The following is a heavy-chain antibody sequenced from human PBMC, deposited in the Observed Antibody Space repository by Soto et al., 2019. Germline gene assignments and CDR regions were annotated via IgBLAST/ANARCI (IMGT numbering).Heavy chain of an antibody. CDR1: GLTFSAYA. D-gene: IGHD6-25*01. CDR3: AKVYYPYSGRSPSYDY. J-gene: IGHJ4*02. CDR2: LSGSGGST. V-gene: IGHV3-23*01. Sequence: EVHLLESGGGLVQPGGSLRLSCAASGLTFSAYAMSWVRQAPGKGLEWVAALSGSGGSTYNADSVKGRFTISRDNSKNTLYLQMNSLRVEDTAVYYCAKVYYPYSGRSPSYDYWGQGTLVTVTS.